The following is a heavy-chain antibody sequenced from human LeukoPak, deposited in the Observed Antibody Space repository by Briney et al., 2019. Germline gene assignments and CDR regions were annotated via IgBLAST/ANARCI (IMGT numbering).Heavy chain of an antibody. D-gene: IGHD3-22*01. CDR3: ARRLYYYDSSGYYAVYFDY. V-gene: IGHV4-30-2*01. J-gene: IGHJ4*02. CDR1: GGSISSGGYS. CDR2: IYHSGST. Sequence: SQTLSLTCAVSGGSISSGGYSWSWIRQPPGKGLEWIGYIYHSGSTYYNPSLKSRVTISVDRSKNQFSLKLSSVTAADTAVYYCARRLYYYDSSGYYAVYFDYWGQGTLVTVSS.